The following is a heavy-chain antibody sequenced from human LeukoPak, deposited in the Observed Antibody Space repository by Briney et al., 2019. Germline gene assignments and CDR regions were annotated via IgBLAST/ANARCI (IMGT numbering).Heavy chain of an antibody. CDR3: AKEYTPSSPLGELDS. D-gene: IGHD6-6*01. J-gene: IGHJ4*02. CDR1: GFNLNSYA. CDR2: IRHDEANS. Sequence: GGSLRLSCAVSGFNLNSYAMHWVRQAPAKGLEWVAVIRHDEANSFYADSVQGRFTISRDTSKKLLYLQMNSLRVEDTAVYYCAKEYTPSSPLGELDSWGQGTLVTVS. V-gene: IGHV3-30*02.